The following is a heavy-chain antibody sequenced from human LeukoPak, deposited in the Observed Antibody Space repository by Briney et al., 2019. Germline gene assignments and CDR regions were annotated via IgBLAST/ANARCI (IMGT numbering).Heavy chain of an antibody. V-gene: IGHV4-34*01. CDR2: INHSGST. CDR1: GGSFSGYY. Sequence: SETLSLTCAVYGGSFSGYYWSWIRQPPGKGLEWIGEINHSGSTNYNPSLKSRVTISVDTSKNQFSLKLSSVTAADTAVYYCARAPRPPRIAAAGSKYNWFDPCVQGTLINVSS. J-gene: IGHJ5*02. D-gene: IGHD6-13*01. CDR3: ARAPRPPRIAAAGSKYNWFDP.